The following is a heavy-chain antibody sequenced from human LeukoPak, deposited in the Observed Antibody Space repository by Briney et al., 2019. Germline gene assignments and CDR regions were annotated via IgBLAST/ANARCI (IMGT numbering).Heavy chain of an antibody. V-gene: IGHV4-59*08. J-gene: IGHJ5*02. CDR3: ARTNIGPYWFGP. D-gene: IGHD2/OR15-2a*01. CDR1: GGSINGYY. Sequence: SETLSLTCTVSGGSINGYYWSWIRQSPGKGLESLGYIYYTGSTNYNPSLKSRVTISVDTSKNKFSLNLTYVTAADTAVYYCARTNIGPYWFGPWGQGTLVTVSS. CDR2: IYYTGST.